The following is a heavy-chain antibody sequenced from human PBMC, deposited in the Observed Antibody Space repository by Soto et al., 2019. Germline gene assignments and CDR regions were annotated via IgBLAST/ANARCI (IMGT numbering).Heavy chain of an antibody. CDR3: ARDYSNYDDLHYYYYYGMDV. V-gene: IGHV3-48*02. CDR1: GFTFSSYS. D-gene: IGHD4-4*01. J-gene: IGHJ6*02. CDR2: ISSSSSTI. Sequence: EVQLVESGGGLVQPGGSLRLSCAASGFTFSSYSMNWVRQAPGKGLEWVSYISSSSSTIYYADSVKGRFTISRDNAKNSLYLQMNSLRDEDTAVYYCARDYSNYDDLHYYYYYGMDVWGQGTTVTVSS.